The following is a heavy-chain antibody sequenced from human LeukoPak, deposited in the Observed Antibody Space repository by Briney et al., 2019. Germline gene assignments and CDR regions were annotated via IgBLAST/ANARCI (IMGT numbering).Heavy chain of an antibody. J-gene: IGHJ3*02. CDR3: ARAGYYYDSSGSLSDAFDI. V-gene: IGHV3-21*01. CDR2: ISSSSSYI. CDR1: GFTFSSYS. Sequence: GGSLRLSCAASGFTFSSYSMNWVRQAPGKGLEWVSSISSSSSYIYYADSVKGRFTISRDNAKNSLYLQMNSLRAEDTAVYYCARAGYYYDSSGSLSDAFDIWGQGTMVTVSS. D-gene: IGHD3-22*01.